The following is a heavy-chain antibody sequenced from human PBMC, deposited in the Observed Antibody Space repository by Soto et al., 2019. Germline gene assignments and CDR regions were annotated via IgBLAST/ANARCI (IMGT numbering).Heavy chain of an antibody. Sequence: ASVKVSCKASGGTFSSYAISWVRQAPGQGLEWMGGINPSGGSTTYAQKFQGRVTMTRDTSTTTVYMELSSLKSEDTAVYYCASGRGSMFDPWGQGTLVTVSS. J-gene: IGHJ5*02. V-gene: IGHV1-46*01. D-gene: IGHD3-16*01. CDR2: INPSGGST. CDR3: ASGRGSMFDP. CDR1: GGTFSSYA.